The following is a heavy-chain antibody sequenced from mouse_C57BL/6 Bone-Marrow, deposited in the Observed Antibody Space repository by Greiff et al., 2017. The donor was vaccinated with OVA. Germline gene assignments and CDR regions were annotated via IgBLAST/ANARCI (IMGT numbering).Heavy chain of an antibody. Sequence: QVTLKVSGPGILQPSQTLSLTCSFSGFSLSTFGMGVGWIRQPSGKGLEWLAHIWWDDDKYYNPALKSRLTISKDTSKNQVFLKIANVDTADTATDYCARMELGRWGWYFEVWGTGTTVTVSS. D-gene: IGHD4-1*01. CDR3: ARMELGRWGWYFEV. CDR1: GFSLSTFGMG. V-gene: IGHV8-8*01. CDR2: IWWDDDK. J-gene: IGHJ1*03.